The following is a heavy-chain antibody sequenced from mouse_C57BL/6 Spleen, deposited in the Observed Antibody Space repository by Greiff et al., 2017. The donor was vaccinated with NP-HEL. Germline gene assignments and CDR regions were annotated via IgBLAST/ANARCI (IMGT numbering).Heavy chain of an antibody. V-gene: IGHV1-80*01. J-gene: IGHJ4*01. CDR2: IYPGDGDT. Sequence: QVQLQQSGAELVKPGASVKISCKASGYAFSSYWMNWVKQRPGKGLEWIGQIYPGDGDTNYNGKFKGKATLTADKSSSTAYMQLSSLTSEDSAVYVCARLEGYGNYDYAMDYWGQGTSVTVSS. D-gene: IGHD2-1*01. CDR1: GYAFSSYW. CDR3: ARLEGYGNYDYAMDY.